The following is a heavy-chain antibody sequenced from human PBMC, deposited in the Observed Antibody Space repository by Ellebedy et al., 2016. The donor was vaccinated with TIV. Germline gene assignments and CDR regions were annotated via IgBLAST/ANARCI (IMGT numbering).Heavy chain of an antibody. Sequence: AASVKVSCKASGGPFSSYGISGVRQAPGQGLEWMGGIIPMFGTANYAQKFQGRVTITADESTSTAYMELSSLRSEDTAVYYCARGDLEEALDIWGQGTMVTVSS. V-gene: IGHV1-69*13. J-gene: IGHJ3*02. D-gene: IGHD3-3*01. CDR1: GGPFSSYG. CDR2: IIPMFGTA. CDR3: ARGDLEEALDI.